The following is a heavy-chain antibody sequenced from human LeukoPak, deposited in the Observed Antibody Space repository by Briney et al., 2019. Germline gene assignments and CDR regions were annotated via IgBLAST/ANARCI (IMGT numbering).Heavy chain of an antibody. J-gene: IGHJ4*02. D-gene: IGHD3-3*01. CDR1: GGTLSSGGYF. Sequence: SETVSLTCTVSGGTLSSGGYFWPWVRQHPGKGLEWIGYIYYSGSTYYNPSLKSRVTVSVDMSRDKFCLRLSSVTAADTAVYYCASGGSYDFWSALLFDYWGQGTLVTVSS. V-gene: IGHV4-31*03. CDR3: ASGGSYDFWSALLFDY. CDR2: IYYSGST.